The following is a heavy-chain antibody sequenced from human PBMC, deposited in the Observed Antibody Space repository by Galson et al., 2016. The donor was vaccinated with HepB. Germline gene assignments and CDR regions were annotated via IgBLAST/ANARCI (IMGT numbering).Heavy chain of an antibody. CDR3: ARVYGTTGTVHFDY. J-gene: IGHJ4*02. Sequence: SVKVSCKASGYTYINHGISWVRQAPGQGLEWMGWISVYNGRTKYAQNFQGRVTMTTDTSTSTACMELRSLRSDDAAVYYCARVYGTTGTVHFDYWGQGTLVTVSP. D-gene: IGHD1-1*01. CDR2: ISVYNGRT. CDR1: GYTYINHG. V-gene: IGHV1-18*01.